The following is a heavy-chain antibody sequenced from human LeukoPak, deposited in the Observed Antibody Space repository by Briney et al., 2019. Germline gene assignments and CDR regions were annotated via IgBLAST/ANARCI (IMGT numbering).Heavy chain of an antibody. CDR1: VGSFSGYY. Sequence: SETLSLTCAVYVGSFSGYYWSWIRQPPGKGLEWIGEINHSGSTNYNPSLKGRVTISVNTSKNQYPLKLSPVTAADTAVYYCASYGSGNWFDPWGQGTLVTVSS. D-gene: IGHD3-10*01. CDR3: ASYGSGNWFDP. V-gene: IGHV4-34*01. J-gene: IGHJ5*02. CDR2: INHSGST.